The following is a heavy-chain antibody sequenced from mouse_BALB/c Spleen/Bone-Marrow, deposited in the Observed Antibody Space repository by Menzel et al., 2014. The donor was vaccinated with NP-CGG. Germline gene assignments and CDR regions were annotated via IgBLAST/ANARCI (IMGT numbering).Heavy chain of an antibody. CDR2: IFPGDSTT. J-gene: IGHJ1*01. D-gene: IGHD1-2*01. V-gene: IGHV1S56*01. CDR3: VRSRLRDWYFDV. CDR1: GNTFTSYD. Sequence: QVQLKHSGVELVKPGASVKLSCKASGNTFTSYDINWVRQRPEQGLEWIGWIFPGDSTTKYNEKFKGKATLSTDKPSSTVHMQLSRLTSEDSAVYFCVRSRLRDWYFDVWGAGTTVTISS.